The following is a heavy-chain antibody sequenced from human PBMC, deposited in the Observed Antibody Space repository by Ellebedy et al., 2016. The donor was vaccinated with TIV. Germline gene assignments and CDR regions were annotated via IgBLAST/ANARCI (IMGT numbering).Heavy chain of an antibody. CDR3: ARAGEYCDFPQNCYAMDV. CDR1: GFAVSSNY. D-gene: IGHD2/OR15-2a*01. CDR2: IYSDGNT. Sequence: PGGSLRLSCAASGFAVSSNYMTWVRQAPGRGLEWVSLIYSDGNTNYADSVRGRFTIPRDSSKNTLDLQMNSLRAEDTAVYYCARAGEYCDFPQNCYAMDVWGQGTTVTVS. J-gene: IGHJ6*02. V-gene: IGHV3-53*01.